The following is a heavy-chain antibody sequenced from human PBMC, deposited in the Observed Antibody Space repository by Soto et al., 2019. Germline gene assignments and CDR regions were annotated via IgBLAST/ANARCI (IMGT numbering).Heavy chain of an antibody. J-gene: IGHJ4*02. CDR1: GFSITSSY. CDR3: ARGIAMKLVVNRDASEKYYFDS. CDR2: VYYSGST. Sequence: SETLALTCTFSGFSITSSYWSWIRQSSGKGLEWIGYVYYSGSTNYNPSLKSRVSISVDTSKNQFSLKLSSVAAADTAVYYCARGIAMKLVVNRDASEKYYFDSWSQGTLVTVYS. V-gene: IGHV4-59*12. D-gene: IGHD3-22*01.